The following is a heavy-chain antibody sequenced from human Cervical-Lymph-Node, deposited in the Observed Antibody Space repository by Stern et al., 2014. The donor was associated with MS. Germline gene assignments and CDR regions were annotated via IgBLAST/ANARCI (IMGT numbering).Heavy chain of an antibody. CDR2: ISDTGTT. CDR1: GGAVSDYY. CDR3: ARDPSTTASDWFFDL. D-gene: IGHD2-21*02. V-gene: IGHV4-59*02. J-gene: IGHJ2*01. Sequence: QVQLQESGPRLVKPSETLSLTCTVSGGAVSDYYWTWIRQRPGKGLEWIGYISDTGTTNYNPSLHSRVTITLDTSQNQVSLRLRSVTAADTAVYYCARDPSTTASDWFFDLWGRGSLVTVSS.